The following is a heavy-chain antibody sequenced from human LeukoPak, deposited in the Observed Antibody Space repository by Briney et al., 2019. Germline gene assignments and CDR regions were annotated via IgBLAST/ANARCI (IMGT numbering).Heavy chain of an antibody. CDR1: GGSISSYY. J-gene: IGHJ4*02. D-gene: IGHD2-15*01. CDR3: ARYCSGVNCFSFDY. CDR2: VYYSGST. Sequence: SETLSLTCTVSGGSISSYYWSWIRQPPGKGLEWIGYVYYSGSTNYNPSLKSRVTISVDTSKNQFSLKLNSVTAAGTAVYYCARYCSGVNCFSFDYWGQGALVTVSS. V-gene: IGHV4-59*01.